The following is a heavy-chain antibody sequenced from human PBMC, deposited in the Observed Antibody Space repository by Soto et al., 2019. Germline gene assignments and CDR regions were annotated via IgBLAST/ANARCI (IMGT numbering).Heavy chain of an antibody. CDR1: GFTFSSYA. V-gene: IGHV3-30-3*01. Sequence: GGSLRLSCAASGFTFSSYAMHWVRQAPGKGLEWVAVISYDGSNKYYADSVKGRFTISRDNSKNTLYLQMNSLRAEDTAVYYCASFQNYYDSSGYRQAFDIWGQGTMVTVSS. J-gene: IGHJ3*02. CDR2: ISYDGSNK. D-gene: IGHD3-22*01. CDR3: ASFQNYYDSSGYRQAFDI.